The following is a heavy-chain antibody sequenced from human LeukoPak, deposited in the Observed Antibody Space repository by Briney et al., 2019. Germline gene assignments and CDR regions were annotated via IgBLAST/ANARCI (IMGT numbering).Heavy chain of an antibody. CDR1: GGSISCSSYY. V-gene: IGHV4-39*07. Sequence: SETLSLTCTVSGGSISCSSYYWGWIRQPPGKGLEWIGSIYYSGSTYYNPSLKSRVTISVDTSKNQFSLKLSSVTAADTAVYYCARGGRIYDIVYATTDYWGQGTLVTVSS. J-gene: IGHJ4*02. CDR2: IYYSGST. D-gene: IGHD2-8*01. CDR3: ARGGRIYDIVYATTDY.